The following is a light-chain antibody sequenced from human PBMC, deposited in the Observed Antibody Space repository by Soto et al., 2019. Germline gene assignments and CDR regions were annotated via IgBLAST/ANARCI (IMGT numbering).Light chain of an antibody. CDR3: QSYDSSLSGHNYV. Sequence: QSVLTQPPSVSGAPGQRVTISCTGSSSKIGAGYDVHWYQQLPGTAPKLLIYGNSNRPSGVPDRFSGSKSGTSASLAITGLQAEDEADYYCQSYDSSLSGHNYVFGTGTKLTVL. CDR1: SSKIGAGYD. CDR2: GNS. J-gene: IGLJ1*01. V-gene: IGLV1-40*01.